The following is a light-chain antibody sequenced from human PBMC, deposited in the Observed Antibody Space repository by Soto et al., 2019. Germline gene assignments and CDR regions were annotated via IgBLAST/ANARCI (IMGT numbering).Light chain of an antibody. V-gene: IGLV2-11*01. CDR3: CSYAGSYSYV. CDR1: SSDVGGYNY. CDR2: DVS. J-gene: IGLJ1*01. Sequence: QSALTQPHSVSGSPGQSVAISCTGTSSDVGGYNYVSWYQQHPGKAPKLMMYDVSERPSGVPDRFSGAKSGNTASLTISGLQAEDEADYYCCSYAGSYSYVFGIGTKLTVL.